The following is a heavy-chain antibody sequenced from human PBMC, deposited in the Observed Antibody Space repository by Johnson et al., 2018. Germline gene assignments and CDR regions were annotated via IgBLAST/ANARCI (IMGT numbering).Heavy chain of an antibody. J-gene: IGHJ3*02. D-gene: IGHD6-19*01. Sequence: VQLVESGGGLVQAGGSLRLSCAASRFAFSRYAMSWVRQAPGKGLEWVSTISASGGTFYADSVKGRFTISRDNSKNTLYLQLNSLGAEDAAVYSCAGDQGIAVDGEAFDIWGQGTMFTFSS. CDR1: RFAFSRYA. V-gene: IGHV3-23*04. CDR3: AGDQGIAVDGEAFDI. CDR2: ISASGGT.